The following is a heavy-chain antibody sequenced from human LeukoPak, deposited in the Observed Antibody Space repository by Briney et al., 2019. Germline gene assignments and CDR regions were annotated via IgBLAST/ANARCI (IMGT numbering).Heavy chain of an antibody. CDR1: GITLSRSA. J-gene: IGHJ4*02. CDR3: ARPTREFYFDY. V-gene: IGHV3-30*07. Sequence: QSGGSLRLSCAAAGITLSRSAMHGVRQALGKGLEWVAVISYDGSEQDYADSVRGRFTIYRDNAKNSLYLQMNSLRAEDTAVYYCARPTREFYFDYWGQGTLVTVSS. D-gene: IGHD5-12*01. CDR2: ISYDGSEQ.